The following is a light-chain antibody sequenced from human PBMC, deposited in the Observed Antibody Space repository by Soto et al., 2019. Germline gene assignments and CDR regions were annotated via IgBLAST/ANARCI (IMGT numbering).Light chain of an antibody. J-gene: IGKJ1*01. V-gene: IGKV1-5*03. CDR3: QQYNSYSRWT. CDR2: KAS. Sequence: DIQITQSPSTLSASVGDRVTITCRASQSISSWLAWYQQKPGKAPKLLIYKASSLESGVPSRFSASGSGTEFTLTISSLQPDDFATYYCQQYNSYSRWTFGQGTKVDIK. CDR1: QSISSW.